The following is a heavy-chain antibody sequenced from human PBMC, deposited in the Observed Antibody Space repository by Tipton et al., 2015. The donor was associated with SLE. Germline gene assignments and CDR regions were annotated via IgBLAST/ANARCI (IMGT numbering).Heavy chain of an antibody. D-gene: IGHD2-15*01. CDR3: ARHGGSCSGGSCYRKVFFRWFDP. CDR1: GGSISSYY. Sequence: TLSLTCTVSGGSISSYYWSWIRQPPGKGLEWIGYIYTSGSTNYNPSLKSRVTISVDTSKNQFSLKLSPVTAADTAVYYCARHGGSCSGGSCYRKVFFRWFDPWGQGTLVTVSS. J-gene: IGHJ5*02. V-gene: IGHV4-4*08. CDR2: IYTSGST.